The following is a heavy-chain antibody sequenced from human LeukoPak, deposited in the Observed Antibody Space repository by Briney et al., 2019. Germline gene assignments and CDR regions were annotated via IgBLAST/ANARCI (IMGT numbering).Heavy chain of an antibody. CDR1: GGSISSGDYY. V-gene: IGHV4-30-4*01. Sequence: PSETLSLTCTVSGGSISSGDYYWSWIRQPPGKGLEWIGYIYYSGNTYYNPSLKSRVTISVDTSKNQFSLKLSSVTAADTAVYYCASGTYYYGSGSYYLDYWGQGTLVTVSS. D-gene: IGHD3-10*01. CDR2: IYYSGNT. CDR3: ASGTYYYGSGSYYLDY. J-gene: IGHJ4*02.